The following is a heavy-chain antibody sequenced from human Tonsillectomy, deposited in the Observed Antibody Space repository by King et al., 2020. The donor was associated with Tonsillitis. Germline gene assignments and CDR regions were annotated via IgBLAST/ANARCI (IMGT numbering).Heavy chain of an antibody. CDR3: ARDGGRFGELLPFDY. CDR2: ISSSSSYI. J-gene: IGHJ4*02. CDR1: RFTFSDYS. Sequence: VQLVESGEGLVRPGGSLRLSCAASRFTFSDYSMNWVRQAPGKGLEWVSSISSSSSYIYYADSVKGRFTISRDNAKNSLFLQMNSLRAEDTAVYYCARDGGRFGELLPFDYWGQGTLVTVPS. V-gene: IGHV3-21*01. D-gene: IGHD3-10*01.